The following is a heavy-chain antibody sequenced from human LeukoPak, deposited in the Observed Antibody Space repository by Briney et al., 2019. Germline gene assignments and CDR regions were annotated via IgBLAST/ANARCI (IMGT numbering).Heavy chain of an antibody. CDR2: MNPNSGKT. J-gene: IGHJ4*02. D-gene: IGHD3-22*01. Sequence: ASVKVSCKASGYTFTNYDINWVRQATGQGLEWMGWMNPNSGKTGYAQKFQGRVTLTRNTSISTAYMELISLRSEDTAVYYCARGVDSSSWYRFHYWGQGTLVTVSS. V-gene: IGHV1-8*03. CDR3: ARGVDSSSWYRFHY. CDR1: GYTFTNYD.